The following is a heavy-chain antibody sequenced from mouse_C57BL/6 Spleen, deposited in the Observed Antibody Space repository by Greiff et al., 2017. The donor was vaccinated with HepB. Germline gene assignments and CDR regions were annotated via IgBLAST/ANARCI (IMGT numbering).Heavy chain of an antibody. CDR1: GFTFSSYA. CDR2: ISDGGSYT. CDR3: ARDGEFYAMDY. V-gene: IGHV5-4*01. Sequence: EVQLVESGGGLVKPGGSLKLSCAASGFTFSSYAMSWVRQTPEKRLEWVATISDGGSYTYYPDNVKGRFTISRDNAKNNLYLQMSHLKSEDTAMYYCARDGEFYAMDYWGQRTSVTVSS. J-gene: IGHJ4*01.